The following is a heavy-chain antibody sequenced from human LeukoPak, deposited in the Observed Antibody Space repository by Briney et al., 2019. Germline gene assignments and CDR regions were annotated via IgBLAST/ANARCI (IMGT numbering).Heavy chain of an antibody. D-gene: IGHD2-15*01. Sequence: ASVKVSCKASGGTFSSYAISWVRQAPGQGLEWMGGIIPIFGTANYAQKFQGRVTITADESTSTAYMELSSLRSEDTAVYYCARETGLAVAASYVFDYWGQGTLVTVSS. CDR2: IIPIFGTA. V-gene: IGHV1-69*13. CDR1: GGTFSSYA. CDR3: ARETGLAVAASYVFDY. J-gene: IGHJ4*02.